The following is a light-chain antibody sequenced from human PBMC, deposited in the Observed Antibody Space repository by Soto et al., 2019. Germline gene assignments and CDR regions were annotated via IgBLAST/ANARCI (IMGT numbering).Light chain of an antibody. Sequence: AMRMTQSPSSLSASTGDTVIITFRASQDISDYVAWYQHKPGRAPKLLIYGASTLQSGVPPRFSGSGSETEFMLTISRLQSEDFATYYCQQYYSSYSFGQGTKVDI. CDR2: GAS. CDR1: QDISDY. J-gene: IGKJ2*03. CDR3: QQYYSSYS. V-gene: IGKV1-8*01.